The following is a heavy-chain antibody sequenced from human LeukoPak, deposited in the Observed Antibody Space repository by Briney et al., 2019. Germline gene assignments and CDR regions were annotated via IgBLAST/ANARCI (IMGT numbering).Heavy chain of an antibody. V-gene: IGHV4-39*01. CDR1: GGSISSGDYY. CDR3: ARQSSIRTFDY. Sequence: SETLSLTCTVSGGSISSGDYYWGWIRQPPGKGLEWIGSIYYSGSTYYNPSLKSRVTISVDTSKNQFSLKLSSVTAADTAVYYCARQSSIRTFDYWGQGTLVTVSS. D-gene: IGHD1/OR15-1a*01. CDR2: IYYSGST. J-gene: IGHJ4*02.